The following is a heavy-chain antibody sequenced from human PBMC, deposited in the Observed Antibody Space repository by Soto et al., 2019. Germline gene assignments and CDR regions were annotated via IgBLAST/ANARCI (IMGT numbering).Heavy chain of an antibody. V-gene: IGHV4-4*02. Sequence: TLSLTCAVSGGSINSRYWWSWVRQSPGKGLEWIGEIYHSGSTNYNPSLKSRVTISVDKSKNQFSLNLSSVTAADTAVYYCARDQNGSGNYYTRYFDYWGQGTLVTVSS. J-gene: IGHJ4*02. CDR1: GGSINSRYW. D-gene: IGHD3-10*01. CDR2: IYHSGST. CDR3: ARDQNGSGNYYTRYFDY.